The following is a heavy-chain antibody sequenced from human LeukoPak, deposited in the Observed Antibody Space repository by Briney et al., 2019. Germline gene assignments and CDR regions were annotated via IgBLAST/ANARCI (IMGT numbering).Heavy chain of an antibody. J-gene: IGHJ4*02. CDR2: ISAYNGNT. V-gene: IGHV1-18*04. D-gene: IGHD3-9*01. CDR3: ARAGDYDILTGYYNGNDY. Sequence: ASVKVSCKASGYTFTSYGISWVRQAPGQGLEWMGWISAYNGNTNYAQKLQGRVTMTTDTSTSTAYMELRSLRSDDTAVHYCARAGDYDILTGYYNGNDYWGQGTLVTVSS. CDR1: GYTFTSYG.